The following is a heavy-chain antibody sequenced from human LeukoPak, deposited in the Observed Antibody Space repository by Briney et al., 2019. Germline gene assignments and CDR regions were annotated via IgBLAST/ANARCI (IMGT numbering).Heavy chain of an antibody. CDR1: GYTFTGYY. V-gene: IGHV1-2*02. CDR2: INPNSGGT. CDR3: ARFVASGSRADY. Sequence: ASVKVSCKASGYTFTGYYMHWVRQAPGQGLEWMGWINPNSGGTNYAQKFQGRVTMTRDTSISTAYMELSRLTSDDTGVYYCARFVASGSRADYWGQGTLVTVSS. D-gene: IGHD6-13*01. J-gene: IGHJ4*02.